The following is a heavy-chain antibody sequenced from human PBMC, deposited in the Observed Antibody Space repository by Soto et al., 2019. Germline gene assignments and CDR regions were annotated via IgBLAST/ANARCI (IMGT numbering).Heavy chain of an antibody. CDR3: NSYGYSGYYYYGMDV. CDR2: IIPIFGTA. CDR1: GGTFSSYA. J-gene: IGHJ6*02. D-gene: IGHD5-18*01. V-gene: IGHV1-69*12. Sequence: QVQLVQSGAEVKKPGSSVKVSCKASGGTFSSYAISWVRQAPGQGLEWMGGIIPIFGTANYAQKFQGRVTITADESTSTAYMELISLRSEDTAVYYCNSYGYSGYYYYGMDVWGQGTTVTVSS.